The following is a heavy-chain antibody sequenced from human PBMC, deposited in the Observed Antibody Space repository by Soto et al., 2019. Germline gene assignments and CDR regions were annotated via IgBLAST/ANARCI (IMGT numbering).Heavy chain of an antibody. V-gene: IGHV1-69*13. D-gene: IGHD6-13*01. CDR2: IIPIFGTA. CDR1: GGTFSSYA. CDR3: ARDEAAAATWYYYGMDV. J-gene: IGHJ6*02. Sequence: AASVKVSCKASGGTFSSYAISWVRQAPGQGLEWMGGIIPIFGTANYAQKFQGRVTITADESTSTAYMELSSLRSEDTAVYYCARDEAAAATWYYYGMDVWGQGTTVTVSS.